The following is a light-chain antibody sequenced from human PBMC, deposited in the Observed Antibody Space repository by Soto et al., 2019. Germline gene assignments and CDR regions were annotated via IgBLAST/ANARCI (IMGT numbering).Light chain of an antibody. CDR2: DSS. Sequence: EIVMTQSPATLSVSPGERATLSCRASESVRDELGWYQQKPGQAPRLVIFDSSRRATGIPARFSGSGYGTDFTLSISSLDPEDFAVYYCQQRLTWPITFGQGTRREI. CDR3: QQRLTWPIT. J-gene: IGKJ5*01. V-gene: IGKV3-11*01. CDR1: ESVRDE.